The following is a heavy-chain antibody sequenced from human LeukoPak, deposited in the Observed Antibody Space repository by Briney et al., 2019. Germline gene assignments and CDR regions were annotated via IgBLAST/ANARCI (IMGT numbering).Heavy chain of an antibody. V-gene: IGHV1-69*02. Sequence: KPGSPGKASFKALGRTFRSSTISWGAKSPGQGLGWMGRIIPILGIANYAQKFQGRVTITADKSTSTAYMELSSLRSEDTAVYYCASMSYDSGFDYWGQGTLVTVSS. CDR1: GRTFRSST. D-gene: IGHD3-22*01. CDR3: ASMSYDSGFDY. CDR2: IIPILGIA. J-gene: IGHJ4*02.